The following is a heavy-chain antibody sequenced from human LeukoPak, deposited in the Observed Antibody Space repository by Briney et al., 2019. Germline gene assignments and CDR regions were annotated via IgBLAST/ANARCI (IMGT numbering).Heavy chain of an antibody. D-gene: IGHD2-2*01. CDR2: INHSGST. V-gene: IGHV4-34*01. CDR3: ARAPGGIVVVPAATDYFDY. J-gene: IGHJ4*02. CDR1: GGSFSGYY. Sequence: SETLSLTCAVYGGSFSGYYWSWIRHPPGKGLEGIGDINHSGSTNYNPSLKSRVTISVDTSKNQFSLKLSSVTAADTAVYYCARAPGGIVVVPAATDYFDYWGQGTLVTVSS.